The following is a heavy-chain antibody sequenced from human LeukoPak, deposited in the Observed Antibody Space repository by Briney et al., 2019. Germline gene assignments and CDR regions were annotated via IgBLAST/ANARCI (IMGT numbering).Heavy chain of an antibody. CDR1: GFTFSDYD. D-gene: IGHD2/OR15-2a*01. V-gene: IGHV3-11*01. CDR2: ISGYSRDSI. J-gene: IGHJ2*01. CDR3: ARPPGYCNSVDAAYGCFYWYFAL. Sequence: PGGSLRLSCAASGFTFSDYDMAWIRQAPGKGLEWVAYISGYSRDSIYYADSVKGRFAISRDDARNSLFLQMDSLRGDDTAVYYCARPPGYCNSVDAAYGCFYWYFALWGRGTLVSVSS.